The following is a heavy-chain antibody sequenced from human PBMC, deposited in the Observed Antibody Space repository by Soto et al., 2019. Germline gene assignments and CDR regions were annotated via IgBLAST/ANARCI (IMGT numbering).Heavy chain of an antibody. CDR3: AKTRSGYSYSFEY. V-gene: IGHV3-30*18. CDR1: GFSLKNFA. J-gene: IGHJ4*02. CDR2: ISFDGRNA. D-gene: IGHD5-12*01. Sequence: VQMVESGGGVFQPGRSLRLSCAASGFSLKNFAMHWVRHAPGEVLEWVAVISFDGRNAYYGDSAKSRFTVSRDESNNTLFLELNSLTTNDTAVYYCAKTRSGYSYSFEYCGQRTLVTVSS.